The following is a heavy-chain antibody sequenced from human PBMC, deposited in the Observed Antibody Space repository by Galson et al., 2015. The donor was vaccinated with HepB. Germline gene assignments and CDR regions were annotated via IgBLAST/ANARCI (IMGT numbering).Heavy chain of an antibody. V-gene: IGHV3-23*01. J-gene: IGHJ4*02. Sequence: LRLSCAGSGFIFSNYALSWVRQAPGKGLQWVSGIRGDTYGTYYADSVKGRFTISRDNSTNRLYLQMTSVRADDTATYYCAKGRGWYTGFDSWGQGALVTVSS. CDR3: AKGRGWYTGFDS. CDR2: IRGDTYGT. CDR1: GFIFSNYA. D-gene: IGHD6-19*01.